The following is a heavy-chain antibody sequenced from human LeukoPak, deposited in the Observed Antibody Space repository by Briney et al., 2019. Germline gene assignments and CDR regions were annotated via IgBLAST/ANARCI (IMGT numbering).Heavy chain of an antibody. V-gene: IGHV4-61*02. J-gene: IGHJ4*02. Sequence: SETLSLTCTVSGDSISRGRYYWSWVRQPAGKELEWIGRIYASGKTDYNPYTPSLKSRVAMSLDASKNQVSLYLTSVTAADTAMYFCARSFSEKFYFESWGQGTLVTVSS. D-gene: IGHD1-26*01. CDR2: IYASGKT. CDR3: ARSFSEKFYFES. CDR1: GDSISRGRYY.